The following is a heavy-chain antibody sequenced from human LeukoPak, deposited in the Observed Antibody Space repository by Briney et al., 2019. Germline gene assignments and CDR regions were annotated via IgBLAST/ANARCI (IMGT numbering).Heavy chain of an antibody. CDR2: IIPIFGTA. CDR1: GGTFSSYA. Sequence: SVKVSCKASGGTFSSYAISWVRQAPGQGPEWMGGIIPIFGTANYAQKFQGRVTITADESTSTAYMELSSLRSEDTAVYYCARDHGKYQLQRAEYFQHWGQGTLVTVSS. CDR3: ARDHGKYQLQRAEYFQH. J-gene: IGHJ1*01. D-gene: IGHD2-2*01. V-gene: IGHV1-69*13.